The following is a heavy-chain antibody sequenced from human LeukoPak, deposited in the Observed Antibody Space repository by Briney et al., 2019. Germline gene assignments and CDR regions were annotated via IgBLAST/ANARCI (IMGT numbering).Heavy chain of an antibody. D-gene: IGHD4-17*01. CDR3: ARDKLAGTTVTTPDY. Sequence: GGSLRFSCAAYGFTFSSYSMNWVRQAPGKGLEWVSSISSSSSYIYYADSVKGRFTISRDNAKNSLYLQMNSLRAEDTAVYYCARDKLAGTTVTTPDYWGQGTLVTVSS. V-gene: IGHV3-21*01. CDR1: GFTFSSYS. J-gene: IGHJ4*02. CDR2: ISSSSSYI.